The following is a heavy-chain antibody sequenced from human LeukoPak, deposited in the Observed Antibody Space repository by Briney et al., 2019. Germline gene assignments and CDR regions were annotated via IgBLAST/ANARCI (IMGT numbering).Heavy chain of an antibody. Sequence: PGGSLRLSCAASGFTFTSYAMSWVRQAPGKGLEWVSSISGSGRGTYYADSVKGRFTISRDNSKNTLYLQMNNLRDEDTAVYYCAKTLRLSTTGRADVFDIWGQGTMVTVSS. J-gene: IGHJ3*02. CDR1: GFTFTSYA. V-gene: IGHV3-23*01. CDR3: AKTLRLSTTGRADVFDI. D-gene: IGHD1-1*01. CDR2: ISGSGRGT.